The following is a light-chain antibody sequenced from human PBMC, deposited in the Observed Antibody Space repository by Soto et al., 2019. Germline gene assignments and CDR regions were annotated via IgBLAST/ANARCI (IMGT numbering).Light chain of an antibody. CDR3: QQYYSYSLT. CDR1: QGISSY. Sequence: AIRMTQSPSSFSASTGARVTITCRASQGISSYFAWYQQKPGKATNLLIYAASTLQSAVPSRCSGSGSGTDFTLTISCLQAEDFATSYCQQYYSYSLTFGGGTKVEIQ. J-gene: IGKJ4*01. V-gene: IGKV1-8*01. CDR2: AAS.